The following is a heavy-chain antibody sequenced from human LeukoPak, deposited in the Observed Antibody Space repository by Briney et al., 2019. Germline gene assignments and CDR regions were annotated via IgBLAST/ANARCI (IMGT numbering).Heavy chain of an antibody. J-gene: IGHJ4*02. Sequence: GGSLRLSCAASGFTFGSSDMTWVRQAPGQGLEWVSSISSSSSYIYYADSVKGRFTISRDNAKSSLYLQMNSLRAEDTAVYYCARSAAAPHDYWGQGTLVTVSS. CDR2: ISSSSSYI. CDR1: GFTFGSSD. D-gene: IGHD6-13*01. V-gene: IGHV3-21*01. CDR3: ARSAAAPHDY.